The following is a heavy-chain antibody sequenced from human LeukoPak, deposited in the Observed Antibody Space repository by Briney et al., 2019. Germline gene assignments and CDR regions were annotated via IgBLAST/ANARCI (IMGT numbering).Heavy chain of an antibody. D-gene: IGHD3-10*01. CDR2: IYTSGST. Sequence: SETLSLTCTVSGGSISSYHWSWIRQPAGKGLEWIGRIYTSGSTNYNPSLKSRVTISVDTSKNQFSLKLSSVTAADTAVYYCARRASLAYYYGYVDVWGKGTTVTISP. CDR3: ARRASLAYYYGYVDV. J-gene: IGHJ6*04. CDR1: GGSISSYH. V-gene: IGHV4-4*07.